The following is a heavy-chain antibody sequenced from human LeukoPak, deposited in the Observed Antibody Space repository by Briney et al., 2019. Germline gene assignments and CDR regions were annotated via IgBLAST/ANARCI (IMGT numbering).Heavy chain of an antibody. J-gene: IGHJ4*02. CDR3: ARDRGYGDYINYAFDY. CDR2: TSSDGTVK. CDR1: GFTFSTYA. D-gene: IGHD4-17*01. Sequence: GGSLRLSCAASGFTFSTYAMHWVRQAPGKGLEWVAVTSSDGTVKYYPDSVKGRFTISRDNSENTLYLQVNSLRPEDTGVYYCARDRGYGDYINYAFDYWGQGTLVTVSS. V-gene: IGHV3-30-3*01.